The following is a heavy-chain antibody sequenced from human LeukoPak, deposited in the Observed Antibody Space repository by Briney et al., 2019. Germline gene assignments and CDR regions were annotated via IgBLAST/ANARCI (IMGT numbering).Heavy chain of an antibody. J-gene: IGHJ6*03. Sequence: ASVKVSCKVSGYTLTELSMHWVRQAPGKGLEWMGGFDPEDGETIYAQKFQGRVTITRNTSISTAYMELSSLRSEDTAVYYCAREGPSWYYYYMDVWGKGTTVTVSS. D-gene: IGHD2-2*01. CDR3: AREGPSWYYYYMDV. CDR1: GYTLTELS. V-gene: IGHV1-24*01. CDR2: FDPEDGET.